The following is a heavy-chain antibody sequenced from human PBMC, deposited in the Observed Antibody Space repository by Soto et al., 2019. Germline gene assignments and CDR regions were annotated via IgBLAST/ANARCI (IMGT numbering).Heavy chain of an antibody. Sequence: ASVKVSCQASGYTFTSYGISWVRQAPGQGLEWMGWISAYNGNTNYAQKLQGRVTMTTDTSTSTAYMELRSLRSDDTAVYYCARVTMITFGGVIAYYFDYWGQGTLVTVSS. J-gene: IGHJ4*02. CDR3: ARVTMITFGGVIAYYFDY. CDR1: GYTFTSYG. V-gene: IGHV1-18*01. CDR2: ISAYNGNT. D-gene: IGHD3-16*02.